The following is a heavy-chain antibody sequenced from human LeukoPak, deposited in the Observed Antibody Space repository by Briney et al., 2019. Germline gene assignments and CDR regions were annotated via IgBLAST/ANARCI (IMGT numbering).Heavy chain of an antibody. J-gene: IGHJ3*02. CDR2: IYPGDSDT. V-gene: IGHV5-51*01. CDR1: GYSFTSYW. D-gene: IGHD3-22*01. Sequence: GESLKTSCKGSGYSFTSYWIGWVRQMPGKGLEWMGIIYPGDSDTRYSPSFQGQVTISADKSISTAYLQWSSLKALDTAMYYCARRTTRTDSSGYYCDAFDIWGQGTMVTVSS. CDR3: ARRTTRTDSSGYYCDAFDI.